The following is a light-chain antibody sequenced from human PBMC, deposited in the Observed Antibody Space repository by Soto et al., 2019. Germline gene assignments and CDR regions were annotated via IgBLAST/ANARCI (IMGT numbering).Light chain of an antibody. Sequence: IQMTHSPSTLAASLGDIVTMTFRASQSIGRWLTWYQQKPGEAPKLLIYEASSLESAVPSRFSGSGSGTEFTLTISGLQPDDFATYYCQQFNSYPITFGQGTRLEIK. CDR2: EAS. CDR3: QQFNSYPIT. CDR1: QSIGRW. V-gene: IGKV1-5*01. J-gene: IGKJ5*01.